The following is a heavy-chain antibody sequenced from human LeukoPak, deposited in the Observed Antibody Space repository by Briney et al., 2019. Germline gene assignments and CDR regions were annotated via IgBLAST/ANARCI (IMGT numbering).Heavy chain of an antibody. D-gene: IGHD5-12*01. CDR1: GFTFSNYG. CDR2: IWFDGTNK. CDR3: ARDRGVAAHLDY. J-gene: IGHJ4*02. V-gene: IGHV3-33*01. Sequence: SLTLSCAASGFTFSNYGMHWVRQAPGKGLEWVAVIWFDGTNKYYADSVRGRFTISRDNSKNTLYLQMSSLRAEDTAVYYCARDRGVAAHLDYWGPETLVTVSS.